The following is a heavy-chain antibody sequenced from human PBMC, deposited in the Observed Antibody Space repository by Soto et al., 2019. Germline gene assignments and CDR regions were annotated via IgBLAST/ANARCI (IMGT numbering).Heavy chain of an antibody. J-gene: IGHJ5*01. CDR1: GFNVSSNS. CDR3: ARHVWLES. CDR2: IHSDANT. V-gene: IGHV3-53*01. Sequence: SGGSLRLSCAASGFNVSSNSMIWVRQAPGKGLEWLSLIHSDANTKYADSVKGRFTISRDSFENTVYLQMNSLRAEDTAVYYCARHVWLESWRQRTLVTVSS.